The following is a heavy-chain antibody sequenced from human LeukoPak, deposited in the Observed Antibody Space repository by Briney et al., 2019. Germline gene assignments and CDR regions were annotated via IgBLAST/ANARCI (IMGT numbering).Heavy chain of an antibody. CDR3: AKEVRAVTKPHLNYYYYYGMDV. J-gene: IGHJ6*02. Sequence: GGSLRLSCAASGFTFSSYAMSWVRQAPGKGLEWVSAISGSGGSTYYADSVKGRFTISRDNSKNTLYLQTNSLRAEDTAVYYCAKEVRAVTKPHLNYYYYYGMDVWGQGTTVTVSS. V-gene: IGHV3-23*01. D-gene: IGHD4-11*01. CDR1: GFTFSSYA. CDR2: ISGSGGST.